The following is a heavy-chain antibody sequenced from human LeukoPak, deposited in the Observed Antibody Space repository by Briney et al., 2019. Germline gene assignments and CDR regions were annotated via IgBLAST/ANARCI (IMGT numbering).Heavy chain of an antibody. J-gene: IGHJ5*02. CDR1: GGSVSSNKYY. CDR3: ARMPYCSSTSCYTPANWFDP. V-gene: IGHV4-61*01. D-gene: IGHD2-2*02. CDR2: IYYTGST. Sequence: SETLSLTCTVSGGSVSSNKYYWNWIRQPPGKGLEWIGYIYYTGSTYYNPSLKSRVTISVDTSKNQFSLKLSSVTAADTAVYYCARMPYCSSTSCYTPANWFDPWGQGTLVTVSS.